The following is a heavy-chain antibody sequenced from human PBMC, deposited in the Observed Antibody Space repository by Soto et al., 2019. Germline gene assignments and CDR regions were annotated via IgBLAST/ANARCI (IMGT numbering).Heavy chain of an antibody. J-gene: IGHJ1*01. CDR1: GFTFSSYA. Sequence: GGSLRLSCAASGFTFSSYAMSWVRQAPGKGLEWVSAISGSGGSTYYADSVKGRFTISRDNSKNTLYLQMNSLRAEDTAVYYCARVVVVAATEGYFQHWGQGTLVTVSS. CDR3: ARVVVVAATEGYFQH. CDR2: ISGSGGST. D-gene: IGHD2-15*01. V-gene: IGHV3-23*01.